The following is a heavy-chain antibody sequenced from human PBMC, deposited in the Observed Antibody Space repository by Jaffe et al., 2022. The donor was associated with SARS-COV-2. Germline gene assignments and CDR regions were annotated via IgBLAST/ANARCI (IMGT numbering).Heavy chain of an antibody. D-gene: IGHD3-22*01. CDR1: DYSISSGYY. V-gene: IGHV4-38-2*02. J-gene: IGHJ3*01. CDR2: MYHRGGT. Sequence: QVQLRESGPRLVKPSETLSLTCIVSDYSISSGYYWGWIRQPPGKGLEWMGSMYHRGGTYYNPSLRSRITMSLDTSNRQFSLDLTSVTAADTAVYYCARGWIYHDSPRQPFDVWGQGTMVTVSS. CDR3: ARGWIYHDSPRQPFDV.